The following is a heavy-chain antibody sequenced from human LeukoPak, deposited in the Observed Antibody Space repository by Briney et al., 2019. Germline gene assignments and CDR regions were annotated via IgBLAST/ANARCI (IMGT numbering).Heavy chain of an antibody. J-gene: IGHJ4*02. V-gene: IGHV3-11*04. CDR2: ISSSSSTI. CDR3: ARVYYGDYGPRFDY. CDR1: GFTFSDYY. Sequence: PGGSLRLSCAVSGFTFSDYYMSWIRQAPGKGLEWVSYISSSSSTIYYADSVKGRFTISRDNAKNSLYLQMNSLRAEDTAVYYCARVYYGDYGPRFDYWGQGTLVTVSS. D-gene: IGHD4-17*01.